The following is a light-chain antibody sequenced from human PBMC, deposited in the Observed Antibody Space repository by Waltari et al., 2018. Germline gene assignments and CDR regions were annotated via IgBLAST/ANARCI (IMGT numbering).Light chain of an antibody. CDR3: QQYNNWPRT. J-gene: IGKJ1*01. CDR1: QSVSSN. CDR2: GAS. Sequence: EIVMTQSPATLSVSPGERAPLSCRASQSVSSNLVGYQQKPGQAPRLLMYGASTRATNIPARFSGSGSGTEFTLTISSLQSEDFAVYYCQQYNNWPRTFGQGTQVETK. V-gene: IGKV3-15*01.